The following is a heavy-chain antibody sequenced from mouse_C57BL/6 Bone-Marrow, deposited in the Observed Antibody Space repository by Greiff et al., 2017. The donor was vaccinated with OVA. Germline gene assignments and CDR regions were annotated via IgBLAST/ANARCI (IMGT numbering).Heavy chain of an antibody. CDR1: GFTFSDYG. J-gene: IGHJ1*03. V-gene: IGHV5-15*01. Sequence: EVKLMEPGGGLVQPGGSLKLSCAASGFTFSDYGMAWVRQAPRKGPEWVAFISNLAYSIYYADTVTGRFTISRENAKNTLYLEMSSLRSEDTAMYYCARVRRWYFDVWGTGTTVTVSS. CDR3: ARVRRWYFDV. CDR2: ISNLAYSI. D-gene: IGHD1-2*01.